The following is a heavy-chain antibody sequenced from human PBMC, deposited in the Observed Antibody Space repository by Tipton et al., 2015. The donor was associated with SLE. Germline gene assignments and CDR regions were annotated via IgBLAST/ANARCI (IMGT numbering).Heavy chain of an antibody. J-gene: IGHJ5*02. CDR2: INHSGST. D-gene: IGHD6-6*01. CDR1: GGSIRNYY. CDR3: VRHSIATPGHNWFDP. V-gene: IGHV4-34*01. Sequence: TLSLTCSVSGGSIRNYYWTWIRQPPGKGLEWIGEINHSGSTTYNPSLKSRATTSADTSKNQFSLKLSSVTAADTAVYYCVRHSIATPGHNWFDPWGQGTLVTVSS.